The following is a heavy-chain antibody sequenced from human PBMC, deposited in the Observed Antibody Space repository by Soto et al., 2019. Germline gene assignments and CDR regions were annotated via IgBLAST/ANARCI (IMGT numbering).Heavy chain of an antibody. Sequence: QVQLQESGPGLVKPSGTLSLTCAVSGASIDSTWWSWVRQPPGKGLEWIGEIFHNGHTSYNPSLKSGVSMSLDKPNNQCSLNLNSVTAADTAVYYCARHVGHHFDSWGQGTLLTVSS. D-gene: IGHD3-16*01. V-gene: IGHV4-4*02. CDR3: ARHVGHHFDS. J-gene: IGHJ4*02. CDR2: IFHNGHT. CDR1: GASIDSTW.